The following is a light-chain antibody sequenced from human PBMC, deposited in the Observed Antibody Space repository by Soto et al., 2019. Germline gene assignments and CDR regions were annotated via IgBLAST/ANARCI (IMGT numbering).Light chain of an antibody. V-gene: IGKV1-27*01. CDR2: AAS. J-gene: IGKJ3*01. CDR3: QEYHSPPCT. Sequence: DIQMTQSPSSLSASVGDTVTITCRASQGISSSLAWYQQKAGKVPDLLIYAASTLQSGVPSHFSGSGSGTDFTLTISSLQPEDVATYYCQEYHSPPCTFGPGTKVDIK. CDR1: QGISSS.